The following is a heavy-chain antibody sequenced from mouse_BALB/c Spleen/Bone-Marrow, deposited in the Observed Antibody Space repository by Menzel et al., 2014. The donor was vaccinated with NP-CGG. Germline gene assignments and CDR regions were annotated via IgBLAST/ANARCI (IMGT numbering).Heavy chain of an antibody. Sequence: VQLKESGAELVRSGASVKLSCTASGFNIKDYYMHWVKQRPEQGLEWIGWIDPENGDTEYAPKFQGKATMTAGTSSNTAYLQLSSLTSEGTAVYYCNGNYYAMDYWGQGTSVTVSS. J-gene: IGHJ4*01. CDR2: IDPENGDT. CDR1: GFNIKDYY. CDR3: NGNYYAMDY. V-gene: IGHV14-4*02. D-gene: IGHD2-1*01.